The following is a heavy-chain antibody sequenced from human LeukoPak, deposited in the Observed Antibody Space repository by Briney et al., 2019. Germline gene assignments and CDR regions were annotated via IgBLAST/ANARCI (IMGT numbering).Heavy chain of an antibody. CDR2: IYYSGST. Sequence: KPSETLSLTCTVSGDSISDYYWNWIRQPPGKGLEWIGYIYYSGSTNYNPSLKSRVTMSVDTSKNQFSLKLSSVTAADTALYYCARVTYSTSSMSLDAFDIWGQGTLVIVSS. CDR1: GDSISDYY. J-gene: IGHJ3*02. CDR3: ARVTYSTSSMSLDAFDI. D-gene: IGHD6-6*01. V-gene: IGHV4-59*12.